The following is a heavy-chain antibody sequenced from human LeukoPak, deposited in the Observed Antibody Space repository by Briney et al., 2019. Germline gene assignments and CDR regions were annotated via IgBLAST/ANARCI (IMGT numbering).Heavy chain of an antibody. J-gene: IGHJ4*02. CDR1: GYSFTSYG. CDR3: AIVYVELGPLYYYDSSGYLPGVDY. V-gene: IGHV1-18*01. D-gene: IGHD3-22*01. CDR2: ISAYNGNT. Sequence: ASVKVSCKASGYSFTSYGISWVRKAPGQGLEWMVWISAYNGNTNYAQKLQGRVTMTTDTSTSTAYMELRSLRSDDTAVYYCAIVYVELGPLYYYDSSGYLPGVDYWGQGTLVTVSS.